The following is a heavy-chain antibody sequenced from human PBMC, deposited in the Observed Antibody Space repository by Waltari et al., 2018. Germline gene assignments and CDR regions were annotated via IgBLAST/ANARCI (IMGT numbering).Heavy chain of an antibody. CDR1: GGSFIVSY. V-gene: IGHV4-34*01. J-gene: IGHJ4*02. CDR2: INHSGST. D-gene: IGHD3-3*01. CDR3: ARGPLPLRFLEWLVNPL. Sequence: QLQLQQWGAGLLKPSETLSLTCAVYGGSFIVSYWNWIRLPPGKGLEWIGEINHSGSTNYNPSLKSRVTISVDTSKNQFSLKLSSVTAADTAVYYCARGPLPLRFLEWLVNPLWGQGTLVTVSS.